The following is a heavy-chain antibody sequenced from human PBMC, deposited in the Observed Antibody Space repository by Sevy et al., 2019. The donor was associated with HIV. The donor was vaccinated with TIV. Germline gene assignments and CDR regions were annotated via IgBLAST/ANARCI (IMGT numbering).Heavy chain of an antibody. V-gene: IGHV3-11*01. CDR3: ARGLGKRDYYYYYDMDV. D-gene: IGHD7-27*01. CDR1: GFTFSDYY. J-gene: IGHJ6*03. CDR2: ISSSGSTI. Sequence: GGSLRLSCAASGFTFSDYYMSWIRQAPGKGLEWVSYISSSGSTIYYEDSVKGRCTISRDNAKNSLYLQMNSLRAEDTSVYYCARGLGKRDYYYYYDMDVWGKGTTVTVSS.